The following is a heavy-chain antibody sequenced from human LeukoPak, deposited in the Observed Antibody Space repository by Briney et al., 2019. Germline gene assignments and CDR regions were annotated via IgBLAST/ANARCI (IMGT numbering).Heavy chain of an antibody. J-gene: IGHJ4*02. CDR2: ISGSGGST. CDR1: GFTFSSYA. CDR3: AKALELREGYYFDY. Sequence: GGSLRLSCAASGFTFSSYAMSWVRQAPGKGLEWVSAISGSGGSTYYADSVKGRCTISRDNSKNTLYLQMNSLRAEDTAVYYCAKALELREGYYFDYWGQGTLVTVSS. D-gene: IGHD1-7*01. V-gene: IGHV3-23*01.